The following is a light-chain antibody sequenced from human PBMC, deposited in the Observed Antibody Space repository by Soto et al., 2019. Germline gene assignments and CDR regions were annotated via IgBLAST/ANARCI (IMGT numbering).Light chain of an antibody. CDR2: DIS. CDR3: SSYTSSSTHV. V-gene: IGLV2-14*01. CDR1: SSDVGGYNY. J-gene: IGLJ1*01. Sequence: QSVLTQPASVSGSPGQSITISCTGTSSDVGGYNYVSWYQQHPGKATKHMIFDISNRPSGVYKRFSRSKSGNTATLTTSGLHVEDEADYYCSSYTSSSTHVFGTGTKATVL.